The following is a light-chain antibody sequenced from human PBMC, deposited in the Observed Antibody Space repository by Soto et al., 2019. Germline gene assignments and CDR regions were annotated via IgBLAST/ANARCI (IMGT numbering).Light chain of an antibody. J-gene: IGKJ4*01. CDR3: QQYGTSPVT. V-gene: IGKV3-20*01. Sequence: DILLTQSPGTLSLSPGERATLSCRASQSVSSNFLAWYQQKPGQAPRLLIYGASSRATGIPDRFSGSGSGADFTLSISRLETEDFAVYYCQQYGTSPVTFGGGTKVDIK. CDR2: GAS. CDR1: QSVSSNF.